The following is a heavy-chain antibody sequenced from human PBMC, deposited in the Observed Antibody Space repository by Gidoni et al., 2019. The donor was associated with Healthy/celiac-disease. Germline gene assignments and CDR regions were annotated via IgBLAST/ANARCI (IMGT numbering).Heavy chain of an antibody. V-gene: IGHV4-30-2*01. D-gene: IGHD2-2*01. CDR1: GGSISSRGYS. CDR3: ASNVVVPAASKEFYYYYGMDV. CDR2: NEHSGGT. J-gene: IGHJ6*02. Sequence: QLQLQESGPGLVKPSQTLSLTCAVSGGSISSRGYSWSWIRQPPGKGLEGIGYNEHSGGTYYNPTRKSPVTISVDRSKNQFSLELSSVTAADTAVYYCASNVVVPAASKEFYYYYGMDVWGQGTTVTVSS.